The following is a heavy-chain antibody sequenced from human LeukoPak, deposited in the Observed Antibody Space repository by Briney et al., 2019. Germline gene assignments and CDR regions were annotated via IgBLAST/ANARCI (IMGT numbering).Heavy chain of an antibody. CDR1: GGFISSGDYS. Sequence: PSQTVSLTCAVSGGFISSGDYSGSWIRQPPGRGLEWIGYMFHNENSYYNPSLKSRVTISLDRSQNQFSLKLSSMTAADTAVYYCTRAGGSGSLLDAFDIWGQGTMVTVSS. CDR2: MFHNENS. J-gene: IGHJ3*02. V-gene: IGHV4-30-2*01. D-gene: IGHD3-10*01. CDR3: TRAGGSGSLLDAFDI.